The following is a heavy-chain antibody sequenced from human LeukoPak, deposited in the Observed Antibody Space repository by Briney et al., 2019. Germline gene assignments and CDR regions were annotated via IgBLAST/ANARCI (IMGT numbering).Heavy chain of an antibody. CDR3: ATDNLAPSGVKYFQV. D-gene: IGHD3-16*02. CDR1: GSTFSFYA. J-gene: IGHJ1*01. CDR2: IVPKFGST. Sequence: VKVSCKASGSTFSFYAINWVRRAPGQGLEWMGGIVPKFGSTNYAQKFHDRLSITTDDSTSAAYMELSSLEAEDAAVYYCATDNLAPSGVKYFQVWGPGTLVTISS. V-gene: IGHV1-69*13.